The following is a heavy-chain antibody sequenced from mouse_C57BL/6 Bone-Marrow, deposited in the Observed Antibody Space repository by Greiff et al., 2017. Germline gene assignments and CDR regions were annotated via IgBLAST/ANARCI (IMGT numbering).Heavy chain of an antibody. Sequence: EVQLQQSGPVLVKPGASVKMSCKASGYTFTDYYMNWVKQSHGKSLEWIGVINPYNGGTSYNQKFKGKATLTVDKSTSTAYMERNSLTSEDSAVYYCARGENVDYAMDYWGQGTSVTVSS. V-gene: IGHV1-19*01. CDR3: ARGENVDYAMDY. CDR2: INPYNGGT. J-gene: IGHJ4*01. CDR1: GYTFTDYY.